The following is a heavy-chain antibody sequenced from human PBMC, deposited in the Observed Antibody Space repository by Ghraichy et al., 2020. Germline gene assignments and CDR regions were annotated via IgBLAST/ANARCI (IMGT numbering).Heavy chain of an antibody. CDR2: IYYSGST. D-gene: IGHD1-14*01. Sequence: SETLSLTCTVSGGSISSGGYYWSWIRQHPGKGLEWIGYIYYSGSTYYNPSLKSRATISLDTSRNNFSLKLSSVTAADTAVYYCARNFFGSDIFDIWGQGTMVTVSS. V-gene: IGHV4-31*03. CDR3: ARNFFGSDIFDI. CDR1: GGSISSGGYY. J-gene: IGHJ3*02.